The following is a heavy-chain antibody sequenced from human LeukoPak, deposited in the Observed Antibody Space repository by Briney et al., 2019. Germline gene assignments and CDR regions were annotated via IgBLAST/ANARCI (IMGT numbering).Heavy chain of an antibody. CDR3: AKGNSIAVSAFFDY. J-gene: IGHJ4*02. V-gene: IGHV3-43*02. Sequence: GGSLRLSCAASGFTFSSYAMSWVRQAPGKGLEWVALISWDADNTYYADSVKGRFTISRGNSKNSLYLQMNGLRTEDTALYYCAKGNSIAVSAFFDYWGQGTLVTVSS. CDR2: ISWDADNT. D-gene: IGHD6-19*01. CDR1: GFTFSSYA.